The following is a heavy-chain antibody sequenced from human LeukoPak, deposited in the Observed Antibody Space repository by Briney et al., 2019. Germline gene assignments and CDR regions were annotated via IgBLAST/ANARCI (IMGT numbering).Heavy chain of an antibody. CDR3: AKSWNYYDSSGDDALDI. CDR2: IKQDGSEK. V-gene: IGHV3-7*03. CDR1: GFTFSSYW. Sequence: GGSLRLSCAASGFTFSSYWLTWVRQAPGKGLEWVANIKQDGSEKFYVDSVKGRFTISRDNSKNTLYLQMNSLRVEDTAVYYCAKSWNYYDSSGDDALDIWGQGTMVTVSS. D-gene: IGHD3-22*01. J-gene: IGHJ3*02.